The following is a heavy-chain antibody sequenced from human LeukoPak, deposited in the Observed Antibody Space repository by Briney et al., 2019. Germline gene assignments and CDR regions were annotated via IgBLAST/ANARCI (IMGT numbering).Heavy chain of an antibody. CDR3: TRDQTPYY. CDR1: GFIFGDYG. Sequence: PGGSLRLSCSASGFIFGDYGMNWVRQAPGKGLEWVALIRSRIYRATTEYAASVKGRFTISRDDSKSTAYLQMNGLQAEDTAVYYCTRDQTPYYWGQGTLVTVSS. V-gene: IGHV3-49*04. CDR2: IRSRIYRATT. J-gene: IGHJ4*02.